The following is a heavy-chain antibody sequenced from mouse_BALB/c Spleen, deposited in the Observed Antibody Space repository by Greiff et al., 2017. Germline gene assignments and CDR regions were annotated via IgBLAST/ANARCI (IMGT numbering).Heavy chain of an antibody. CDR1: GFNIKDYY. CDR3: FGPPRDAMDY. V-gene: IGHV14-4*02. Sequence: VQLQQSGAELVRSGASVKLSCTASGFNIKDYYMHWVKQRPEQGLEWIGWIDPENGDTEYAPKFQGKATMTADTSSNTAYLQLSSLTSEDTAVYYCFGPPRDAMDYWGQGTSVTVSS. CDR2: IDPENGDT. J-gene: IGHJ4*01.